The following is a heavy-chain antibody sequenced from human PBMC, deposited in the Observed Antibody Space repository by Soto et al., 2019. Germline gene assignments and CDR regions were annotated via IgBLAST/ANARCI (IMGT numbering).Heavy chain of an antibody. V-gene: IGHV3-30-3*01. CDR2: ISYDGSNK. D-gene: IGHD5-18*01. Sequence: QVQLVESGGGVVQPGRSLRLSCAASGFTFSSYAMHWVRQAPGKGLEWVAVISYDGSNKYYADSVKGRFTISRDNSKNTLYLQMNSLRAEDTAVYYCARSIRTDMVTCLDYWCQGTLVTVSS. CDR1: GFTFSSYA. CDR3: ARSIRTDMVTCLDY. J-gene: IGHJ4*02.